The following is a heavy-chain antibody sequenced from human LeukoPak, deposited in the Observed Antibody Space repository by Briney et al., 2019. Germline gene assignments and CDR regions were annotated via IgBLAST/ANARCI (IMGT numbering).Heavy chain of an antibody. Sequence: GGSLRLSCAASGFTFSSYSMNWVRQAPGKGLEWVSSISSSSSYIYYADSVKGRFTISRDNAKNSLYLQMNSLRAEDTAVYYCARDARIGAYFDYWGQGTLVTVSS. J-gene: IGHJ4*02. CDR3: ARDARIGAYFDY. D-gene: IGHD3-16*01. V-gene: IGHV3-21*01. CDR1: GFTFSSYS. CDR2: ISSSSSYI.